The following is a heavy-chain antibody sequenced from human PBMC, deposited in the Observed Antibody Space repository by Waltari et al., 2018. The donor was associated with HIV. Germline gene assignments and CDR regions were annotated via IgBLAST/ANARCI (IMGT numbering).Heavy chain of an antibody. CDR1: GFNFDGFG. CDR3: ARDYGSGSYYNY. D-gene: IGHD3-10*01. Sequence: EVQLVESGGGVVRPGGSLRLSCAASGFNFDGFGMSWVRQAPGKVLEWVSGINWNGGRTGYADSVKGRFTISRDKAKNSLYLQMNSLRAEDTALYYCARDYGSGSYYNYWGQGTLVTVSS. CDR2: INWNGGRT. J-gene: IGHJ4*02. V-gene: IGHV3-20*04.